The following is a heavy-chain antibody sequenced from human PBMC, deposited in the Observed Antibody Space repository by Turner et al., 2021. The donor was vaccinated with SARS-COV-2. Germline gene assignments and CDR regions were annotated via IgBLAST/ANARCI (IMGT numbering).Heavy chain of an antibody. V-gene: IGHV3-21*01. Sequence: EVQPVESGGGMVKPGGSLRLSCAASGCTFSSYSMNWVLQAPGKGLEWVSCISSSSSYIYYADSVKGRFTISRDNAKNSLYLQMNSLRAEDTAVYYCARWDNYYDSSGYYPDAFDIWGQGTMVTVSS. D-gene: IGHD3-22*01. J-gene: IGHJ3*02. CDR1: GCTFSSYS. CDR2: ISSSSSYI. CDR3: ARWDNYYDSSGYYPDAFDI.